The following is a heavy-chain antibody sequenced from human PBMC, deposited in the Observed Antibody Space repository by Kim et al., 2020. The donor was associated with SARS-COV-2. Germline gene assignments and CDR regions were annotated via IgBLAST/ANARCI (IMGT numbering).Heavy chain of an antibody. CDR2: ISAYNGNT. CDR1: GYTFTSYG. Sequence: ASVKVSCKASGYTFTSYGISWVRQAPGQGLEWMGWISAYNGNTNYAQKLQGRVTMTTDTSTSTAYMELRSLRSDDTAVYYCARDVVVVVAATKGPLFVYWGQGTLVTVSS. J-gene: IGHJ4*02. D-gene: IGHD2-15*01. CDR3: ARDVVVVVAATKGPLFVY. V-gene: IGHV1-18*01.